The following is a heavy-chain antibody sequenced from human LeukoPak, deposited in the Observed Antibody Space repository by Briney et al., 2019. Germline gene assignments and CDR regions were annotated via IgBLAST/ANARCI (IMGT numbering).Heavy chain of an antibody. CDR2: IKQDGSEK. CDR3: ARDIPAGFLYGSGSYNHYYMDV. Sequence: GGSLRLSCAASGFTFSSYWMSWVRQAPGKGLEWVANIKQDGSEKYYVDSVKGRFTISRDNAKNSLYLQMNSLRAEDTAVYYCARDIPAGFLYGSGSYNHYYMDVWGKGTTVTVSS. CDR1: GFTFSSYW. V-gene: IGHV3-7*01. J-gene: IGHJ6*03. D-gene: IGHD3-10*01.